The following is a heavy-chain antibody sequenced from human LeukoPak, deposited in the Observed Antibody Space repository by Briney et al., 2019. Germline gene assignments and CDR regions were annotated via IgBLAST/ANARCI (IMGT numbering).Heavy chain of an antibody. CDR1: GFTFSSYA. J-gene: IGHJ5*02. Sequence: GGSLRLSCAASGFTFSSYAMSWVRQAPGKGLEWVSAISGSGGSTYYADSVKGRFTISRDNSKNTLYLQMNSLRAEDTAVYYCAKGYQLLSEVHWFDPWGQGTLVTVSS. D-gene: IGHD2-2*01. V-gene: IGHV3-23*01. CDR2: ISGSGGST. CDR3: AKGYQLLSEVHWFDP.